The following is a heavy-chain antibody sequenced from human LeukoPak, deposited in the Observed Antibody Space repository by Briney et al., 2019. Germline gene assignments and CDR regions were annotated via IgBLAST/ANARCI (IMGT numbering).Heavy chain of an antibody. D-gene: IGHD6-19*01. J-gene: IGHJ5*02. CDR2: ISGSGGST. V-gene: IGHV3-23*01. CDR3: ARDSTTSGWFISWFDP. CDR1: GFTFSSYA. Sequence: GGSLRLSCAASGFTFSSYAMSWVRQAPGKGLEWVSAISGSGGSTYYADSVKGRFTISRDNSKNTLYLQMNSLRAEDTAVYYCARDSTTSGWFISWFDPWGQGTLVTVSS.